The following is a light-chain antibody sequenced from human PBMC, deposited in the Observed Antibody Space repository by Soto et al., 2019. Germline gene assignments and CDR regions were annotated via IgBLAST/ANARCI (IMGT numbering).Light chain of an antibody. V-gene: IGLV2-14*01. J-gene: IGLJ3*02. CDR1: SSDVGGYDY. CDR2: DVS. Sequence: QSALTQPASVSGSPGQSITISCTGASSDVGGYDYVSWYQQFPGKAPKLMISDVSYRPSGVSDRFSGSKSGNTASLTISGLQAEDEADYYCISYTISNTWVFGGETQLTVL. CDR3: ISYTISNTWV.